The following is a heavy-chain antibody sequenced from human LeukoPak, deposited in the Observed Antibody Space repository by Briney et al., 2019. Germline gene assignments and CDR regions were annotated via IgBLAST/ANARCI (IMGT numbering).Heavy chain of an antibody. J-gene: IGHJ5*02. D-gene: IGHD6-19*01. CDR1: GVSISSGGYY. CDR2: IYYSGST. Sequence: ASETLSLTCTVSGVSISSGGYYWSWIRQHPGKGLEWIGYIYYSGSTYYNPSLKSRVTISVDTSKNQFSLKLSSVTAADTAVYYYARGGSGWTNWFDPWGQGTLVTVSS. V-gene: IGHV4-31*03. CDR3: ARGGSGWTNWFDP.